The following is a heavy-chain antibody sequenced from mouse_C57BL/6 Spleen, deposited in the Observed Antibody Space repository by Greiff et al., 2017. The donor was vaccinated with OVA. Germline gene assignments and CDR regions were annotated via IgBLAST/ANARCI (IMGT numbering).Heavy chain of an antibody. D-gene: IGHD3-2*02. CDR2: IYPGSGST. CDR1: GYTFTSYW. V-gene: IGHV1-55*01. CDR3: ALDSSGPRYFDY. J-gene: IGHJ2*01. Sequence: QVQLQQPGAELVKPGASVKMSCKASGYTFTSYWITWVKQRPGQGLEWIGDIYPGSGSTNYNEKFKSKATLTVDTSSSPAYMQLSSLTSEDSAVYYCALDSSGPRYFDYWGQGTTLTVSS.